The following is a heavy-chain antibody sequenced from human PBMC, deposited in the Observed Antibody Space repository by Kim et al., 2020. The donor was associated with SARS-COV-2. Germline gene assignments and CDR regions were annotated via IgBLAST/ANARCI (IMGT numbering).Heavy chain of an antibody. CDR2: MNPKSGQT. CDR1: EYSFITHD. Sequence: ASVKVSCKASEYSFITHDINWVRQATGQGLEWMGWMNPKSGQTGYAEKFQGRVTMTRNIAIRTAYLELSSLRSDDTAVYFGSRKPYGMDVGGQGXTV. CDR3: SRKPYGMDV. J-gene: IGHJ6*02. V-gene: IGHV1-8*01.